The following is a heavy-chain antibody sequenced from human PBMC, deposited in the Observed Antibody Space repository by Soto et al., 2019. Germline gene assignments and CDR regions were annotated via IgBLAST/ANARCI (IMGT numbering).Heavy chain of an antibody. J-gene: IGHJ6*02. CDR3: ARVGDTQGYYYGMDV. CDR2: IYYSGST. V-gene: IGHV4-59*01. Sequence: SETLSLTCTVSGGSISSYYWSWIRQPPGKGLEWIGYIYYSGSTNYNPSLKSRVTISVDTSKNQFSLKLSSVTAADTAVYYCARVGDTQGYYYGMDVCGQGTTVTVSS. D-gene: IGHD2-21*01. CDR1: GGSISSYY.